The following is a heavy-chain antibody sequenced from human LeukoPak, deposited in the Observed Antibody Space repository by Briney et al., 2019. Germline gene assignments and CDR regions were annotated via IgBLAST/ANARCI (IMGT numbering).Heavy chain of an antibody. Sequence: ASVKVSCKASGYTFTGYYMHWVRQAPGQGLEWMGWINPNSGGTNYAQKFQGRVTMTRDTAIRTAYMELSRLRSDDTAVYYCARDYDESIGFDYWGQGTLVTVSS. J-gene: IGHJ4*02. CDR2: INPNSGGT. CDR3: ARDYDESIGFDY. V-gene: IGHV1-2*02. D-gene: IGHD5-12*01. CDR1: GYTFTGYY.